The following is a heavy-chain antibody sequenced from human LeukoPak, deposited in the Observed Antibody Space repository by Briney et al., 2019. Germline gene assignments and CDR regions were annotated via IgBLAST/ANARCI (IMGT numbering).Heavy chain of an antibody. CDR1: GFTFSTYS. D-gene: IGHD3-3*01. CDR3: ARGPRRITIFGVDPNWFDP. V-gene: IGHV3-48*01. J-gene: IGHJ5*02. Sequence: GGSLRLSCAASGFTFSTYSMNWVRQAPGKGLEWVSYISSSSSTIYYADSVKGRFTISRDNAKDSLYLQMNSLRTEDTAVYYCARGPRRITIFGVDPNWFDPWGQGTLVTVSS. CDR2: ISSSSSTI.